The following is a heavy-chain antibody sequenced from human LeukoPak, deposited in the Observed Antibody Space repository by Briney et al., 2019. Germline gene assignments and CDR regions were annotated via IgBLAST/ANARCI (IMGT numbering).Heavy chain of an antibody. J-gene: IGHJ4*02. CDR1: GFTFSSYA. V-gene: IGHV3-23*01. CDR3: AKDSGHSSSWYY. CDR2: IRGSDDST. D-gene: IGHD6-13*01. Sequence: QPGGSLRLSCAASGFTFSSYAMNWVRQAPGKGLEWVSGIRGSDDSTYYADSVKGRFTISRDIPRNTLYLQMNSLRAEDTAVYCCAKDSGHSSSWYYWGQGTLVTVSS.